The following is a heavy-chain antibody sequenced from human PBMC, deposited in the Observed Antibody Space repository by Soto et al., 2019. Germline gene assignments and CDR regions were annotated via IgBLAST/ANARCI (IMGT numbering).Heavy chain of an antibody. CDR1: GGAFRTNA. D-gene: IGHD1-1*01. CDR2: ILPIFPTP. V-gene: IGHV1-69*12. Sequence: QVQLVQSGAEVKKPGSSVKISCKASGGAFRTNAFSWVRQAPGRGLEWMGGILPIFPTPDYAQKFQGRVTIIADESTTTTYMELSSLRSEDTAMYYCARDKDRLQLGVNYYYIMDVWRQGTMVTVSS. J-gene: IGHJ6*02. CDR3: ARDKDRLQLGVNYYYIMDV.